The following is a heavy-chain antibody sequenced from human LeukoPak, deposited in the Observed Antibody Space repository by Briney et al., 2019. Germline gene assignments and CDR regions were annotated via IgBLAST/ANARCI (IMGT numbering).Heavy chain of an antibody. Sequence: GGSLRLSCAASGFTFTDYWMSWVRQAPGKGLEWVANIKRDGSEKYYVDSVKGRYTISRDNAKNSLYLQLNSLRTEDTAVYYCARGRGSWYGVYFDYWGQGTLVTVSS. V-gene: IGHV3-7*01. J-gene: IGHJ4*02. CDR1: GFTFTDYW. CDR3: ARGRGSWYGVYFDY. CDR2: IKRDGSEK. D-gene: IGHD6-13*01.